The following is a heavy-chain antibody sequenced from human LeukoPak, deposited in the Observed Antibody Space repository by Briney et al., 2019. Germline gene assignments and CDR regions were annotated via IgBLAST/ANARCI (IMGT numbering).Heavy chain of an antibody. J-gene: IGHJ4*02. D-gene: IGHD2-2*01. CDR3: AHGAMYQLDY. V-gene: IGHV3-23*01. Sequence: GGSLRLSCAASGFTFSSHGMSWVRQAPGKGLEWVSGIIGGGGSTYYADPVKGRFTISGDNSRNTLFLQMNSLRAEDTAVYYCAHGAMYQLDYWGQGTLVTVSS. CDR1: GFTFSSHG. CDR2: IIGGGGST.